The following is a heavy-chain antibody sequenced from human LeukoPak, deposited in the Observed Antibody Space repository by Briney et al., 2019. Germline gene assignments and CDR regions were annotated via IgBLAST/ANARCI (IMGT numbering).Heavy chain of an antibody. CDR1: EFTFSTYW. CDR3: ARVPESEDTFESALDI. J-gene: IGHJ3*02. D-gene: IGHD3-16*01. CDR2: IKQDGSEE. Sequence: PGGSLRLSCVGSEFTFSTYWMSWVRQAPGKGLEWLANIKQDGSEEYYVDSVKGRSTISRDNAKNSLYLQMNSLRVEDTAVYYCARVPESEDTFESALDIWGLGTMVTVSS. V-gene: IGHV3-7*02.